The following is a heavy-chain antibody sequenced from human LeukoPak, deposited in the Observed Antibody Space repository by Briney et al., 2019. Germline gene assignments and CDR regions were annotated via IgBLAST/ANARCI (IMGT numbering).Heavy chain of an antibody. CDR2: IYHSGST. Sequence: SETLSLTCAVSGGSISSGGYSWSWIRQPPGKGLEWIGYIYHSGSTYYNPSLKSRVTISVDRSKNQFSLKLSSVTAADTAVYYCARGRAFDIWGQGTMVTASS. V-gene: IGHV4-30-2*01. CDR3: ARGRAFDI. CDR1: GGSISSGGYS. J-gene: IGHJ3*02.